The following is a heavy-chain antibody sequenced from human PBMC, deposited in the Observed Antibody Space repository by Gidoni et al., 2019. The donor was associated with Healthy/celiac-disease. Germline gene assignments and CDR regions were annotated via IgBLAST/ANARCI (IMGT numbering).Heavy chain of an antibody. J-gene: IGHJ3*02. CDR3: AKELRGYYDSSGYSVSAFDI. CDR1: GFTFADSA. D-gene: IGHD3-22*01. CDR2: ISWNSGSI. V-gene: IGHV3-9*01. Sequence: EVQLVESGGGLVQPGRSMRLSCAASGFTFADSAMHGVRQAPGKGLEWVSGISWNSGSIGYADSVKGRFTISRDNAKNSLYLQMNSLRAEDTALYYCAKELRGYYDSSGYSVSAFDIWGQGTMVTVSS.